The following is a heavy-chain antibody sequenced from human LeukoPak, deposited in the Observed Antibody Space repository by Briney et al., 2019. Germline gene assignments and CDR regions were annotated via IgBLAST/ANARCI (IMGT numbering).Heavy chain of an antibody. CDR2: IKQDGSEK. CDR1: GFSFSRYW. D-gene: IGHD5-24*01. Sequence: GGSLRLSCVASGFSFSRYWMSWVRQAPGKGLEWVANIKQDGSEKHYVDSVKGRFTISRDNAKNSLYLQMNSLRAEETAMCYCVRDADLGATIIGAFDIWGLGTMVTVSS. J-gene: IGHJ3*02. V-gene: IGHV3-7*01. CDR3: VRDADLGATIIGAFDI.